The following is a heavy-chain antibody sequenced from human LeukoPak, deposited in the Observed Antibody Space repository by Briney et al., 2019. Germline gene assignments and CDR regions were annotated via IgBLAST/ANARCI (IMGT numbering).Heavy chain of an antibody. Sequence: PGGSLRLSCAASGFTLSAYGMHWVRQAPGKGLEWVAVVSYDGRKKYYADSMKGRFTISRDNSKDMLYLQIDSLRAEDTAIYFCAKDGPWRPAAEWGQGVLLTVSS. CDR3: AKDGPWRPAAE. J-gene: IGHJ4*02. D-gene: IGHD2-2*01. CDR1: GFTLSAYG. V-gene: IGHV3-30*18. CDR2: VSYDGRKK.